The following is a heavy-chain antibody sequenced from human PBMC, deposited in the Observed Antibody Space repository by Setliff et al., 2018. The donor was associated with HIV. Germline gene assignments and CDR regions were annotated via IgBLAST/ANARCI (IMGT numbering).Heavy chain of an antibody. D-gene: IGHD5-12*01. V-gene: IGHV4-38-2*01. J-gene: IGHJ4*02. Sequence: SETLSLTCAVSGYSISSGCYWGWIRQPPGKGLEWIGSMYHTGSTYYSPSLNSRFTISVDTSKNQFSLKSRSVTAADTAVYYCARQPLYNDYDWRSYYFDYWGQGSLVTVSS. CDR1: GYSISSGCY. CDR2: MYHTGST. CDR3: ARQPLYNDYDWRSYYFDY.